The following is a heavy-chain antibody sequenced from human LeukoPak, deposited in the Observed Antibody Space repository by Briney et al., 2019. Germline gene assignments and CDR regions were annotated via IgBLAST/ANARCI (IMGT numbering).Heavy chain of an antibody. Sequence: GGSLRLSCAASGFTFSSYSMNWVRQAPGKGLEWVSSISSSSSYIYYADSVKGRFTISRDNAKNSLYLQMNSLRAEDTAVYYCTRGGSPDLYCSSTSCLADYWGQGTLVTVSS. CDR1: GFTFSSYS. CDR2: ISSSSSYI. D-gene: IGHD2-2*01. V-gene: IGHV3-21*01. CDR3: TRGGSPDLYCSSTSCLADY. J-gene: IGHJ4*02.